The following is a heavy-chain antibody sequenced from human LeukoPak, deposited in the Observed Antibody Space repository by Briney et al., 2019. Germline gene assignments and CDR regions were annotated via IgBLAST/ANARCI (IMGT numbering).Heavy chain of an antibody. V-gene: IGHV3-23*01. J-gene: IGHJ4*02. D-gene: IGHD5-12*01. CDR3: AKCVGLVDPFDY. CDR1: GLTFSSYP. Sequence: GSLRLSCAASGLTFSSYPLSWVRQAPGKGLEWISSINDNGGSTYYADSVKGRFTISRDNSKNTLYLQMNTLSAEDTAVYYCAKCVGLVDPFDYWGQGSLVTVSS. CDR2: INDNGGST.